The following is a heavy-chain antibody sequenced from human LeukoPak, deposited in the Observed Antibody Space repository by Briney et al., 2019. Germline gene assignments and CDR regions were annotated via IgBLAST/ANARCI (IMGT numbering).Heavy chain of an antibody. CDR3: AREVGIVSFNL. D-gene: IGHD1-26*01. J-gene: IGHJ2*01. Sequence: ASVKVSCKASGYTFTGNHVHWLRQAPGQGLDWMGWIDPNSGGTEYAQKFQDRVTMTSDTSISTAYMELSGLRSDDTAVYFCAREVGIVSFNLWGRGTLVTVSS. CDR2: IDPNSGGT. V-gene: IGHV1-2*02. CDR1: GYTFTGNH.